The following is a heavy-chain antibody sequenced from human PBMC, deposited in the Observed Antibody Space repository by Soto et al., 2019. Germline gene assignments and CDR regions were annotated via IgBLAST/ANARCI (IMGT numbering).Heavy chain of an antibody. V-gene: IGHV4-30-2*01. CDR1: SGSVSSGGYS. J-gene: IGHJ1*01. D-gene: IGHD3-10*01. CDR3: ARGVRMVRGIIIGAFFDE. CDR2: IFNTGST. Sequence: SETLSLTCEVSSGSVSSGGYSWSWIRQPPGKGLEWIGSIFNTGSTVYNPTLKSRVTISVDRSKNQLSLSLRSMTAADTADYFCARGVRMVRGIIIGAFFDEWGQGTRVTVSS.